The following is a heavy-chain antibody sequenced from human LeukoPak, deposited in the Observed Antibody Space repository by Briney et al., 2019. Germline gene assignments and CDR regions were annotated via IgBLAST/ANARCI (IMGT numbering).Heavy chain of an antibody. J-gene: IGHJ4*02. V-gene: IGHV3-23*01. Sequence: GGSLRLSCAASGFTFNNYAMSWVRQAPGKGLEWVSGISGSGGSTYYADSVKGRFTISRDNSKNTLYLQMNSLRAEDTAVYYCARDQGQQLAIDYWGQGTLVTVSS. D-gene: IGHD6-13*01. CDR3: ARDQGQQLAIDY. CDR1: GFTFNNYA. CDR2: ISGSGGST.